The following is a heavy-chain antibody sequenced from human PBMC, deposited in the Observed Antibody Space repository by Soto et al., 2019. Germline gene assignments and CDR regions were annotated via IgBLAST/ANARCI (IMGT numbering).Heavy chain of an antibody. CDR2: IYPGDSDT. CDR1: GYLFTRDW. J-gene: IGHJ6*02. CDR3: ARHAVTTQRSYYYYGMDG. D-gene: IGHD4-17*01. V-gene: IGHV5-51*01. Sequence: GGSLKLSVTGSGYLFTRDWIGWVRQVHGKGLEWMGIIYPGDSDTRYSPSFQGQVTISADKSISTAYLQWSSLKASDTAMYYCARHAVTTQRSYYYYGMDGWGQGTTVTLSS.